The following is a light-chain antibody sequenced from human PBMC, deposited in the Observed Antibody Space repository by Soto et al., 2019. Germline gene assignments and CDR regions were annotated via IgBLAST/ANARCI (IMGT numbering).Light chain of an antibody. V-gene: IGLV2-14*01. CDR2: EVT. Sequence: QSALTQPASVSGSPGQSITISCAGTSSDVGGYNFVSWYQHHPGKAPKLVIYEVTNRPSGVSTRFSGSKSGNTASLTISGLQAEDEADYYCTSYGGSSHVVFGGGTQLTVL. CDR1: SSDVGGYNF. CDR3: TSYGGSSHVV. J-gene: IGLJ2*01.